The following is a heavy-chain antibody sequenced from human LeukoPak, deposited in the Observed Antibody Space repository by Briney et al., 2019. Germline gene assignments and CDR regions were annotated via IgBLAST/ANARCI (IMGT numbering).Heavy chain of an antibody. CDR3: ARRLGGSGSYYY. CDR2: IYYSGST. Sequence: ETLTLTCSVSGGSISSSIYYWGWIRQPPGKGLEWIGSIYYSGSTYYNPSLKSRVTISVDTSKNQFSLKLRSVTAADTAVYYCARRLGGSGSYYYWGQGTLDTVSS. J-gene: IGHJ4*02. V-gene: IGHV4-39*01. D-gene: IGHD3-10*01. CDR1: GGSISSSIYY.